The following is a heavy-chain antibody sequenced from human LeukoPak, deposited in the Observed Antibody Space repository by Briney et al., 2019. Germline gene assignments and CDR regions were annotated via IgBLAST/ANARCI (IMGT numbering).Heavy chain of an antibody. J-gene: IGHJ3*02. V-gene: IGHV4-59*01. CDR1: GGSISSYY. D-gene: IGHD4-23*01. CDR3: AALTGGDDAFDI. CDR2: IFYTGST. Sequence: PSETLSLTCTVSGGSISSYYWSWIRQPPGKGLEWIGYIFYTGSTNYNPSLKSRVTISVLTSKNRFSLKLSSVTAADTAVYYCAALTGGDDAFDIWGQGTMVTVSS.